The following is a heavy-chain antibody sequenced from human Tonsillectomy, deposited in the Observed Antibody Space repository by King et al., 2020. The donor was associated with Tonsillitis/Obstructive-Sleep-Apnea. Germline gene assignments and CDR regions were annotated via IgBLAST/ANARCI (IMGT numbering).Heavy chain of an antibody. D-gene: IGHD3-3*01. J-gene: IGHJ4*02. CDR2: INHSGST. CDR3: ARREFTIFGVVSDY. V-gene: IGHV4-34*01. Sequence: VQLQQWGAGLLKPSETLSLTCAVYGGSFSGYYWRWSRQPPGKGLEWIGEINHSGSTNYNPSLKSRVTISVDTSKNQFSLKLSSVTAADTAVYYCARREFTIFGVVSDYWGQGTLVTVSS. CDR1: GGSFSGYY.